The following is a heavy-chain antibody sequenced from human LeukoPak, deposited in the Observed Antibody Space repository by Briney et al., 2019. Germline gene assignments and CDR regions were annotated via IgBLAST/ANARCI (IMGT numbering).Heavy chain of an antibody. CDR1: GVSIISSNYY. CDR2: VFYTGTT. Sequence: SETLSLTCTVSGVSIISSNYYWGWFRQPPGKGLEWTASVFYTGTTRHNPSLKSRVTISVDTSKNEFSLNLSSVTAEDTAMYYCARRLGSSADGILKYYFDYWGQGTLVTVSS. V-gene: IGHV4-39*01. D-gene: IGHD6-13*01. J-gene: IGHJ4*02. CDR3: ARRLGSSADGILKYYFDY.